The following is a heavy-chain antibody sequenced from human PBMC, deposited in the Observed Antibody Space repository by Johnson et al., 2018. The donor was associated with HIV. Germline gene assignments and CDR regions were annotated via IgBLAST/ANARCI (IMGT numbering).Heavy chain of an antibody. CDR2: ISWDGGST. Sequence: VQLVESGGGVVQPGRSLRLSCAASGFTVSSNYMSWVRQAPGKGLECVSLISWDGGSTYYADSVKGRFTISRDNSKNSLYLQMNSLRTEDTALYYCAKDKGVVILRGDAFDIWGQGTMVTVSS. CDR1: GFTVSSNY. V-gene: IGHV3-43*02. D-gene: IGHD2-21*01. J-gene: IGHJ3*02. CDR3: AKDKGVVILRGDAFDI.